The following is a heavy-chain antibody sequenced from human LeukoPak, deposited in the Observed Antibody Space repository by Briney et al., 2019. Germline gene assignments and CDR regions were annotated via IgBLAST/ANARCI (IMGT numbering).Heavy chain of an antibody. Sequence: PSQTLSLTCAVSGGSISSGGYSWGWIRQPPGKGLEWIGYIYHSGSTYYNPPLKSRVTISVDTSKNQFSLKLSSVTAADTAVYYCARARYYYDSSGYYSQSLDYWGQGTLVTVSS. D-gene: IGHD3-22*01. CDR3: ARARYYYDSSGYYSQSLDY. CDR1: GGSISSGGYS. V-gene: IGHV4-30-2*01. J-gene: IGHJ4*02. CDR2: IYHSGST.